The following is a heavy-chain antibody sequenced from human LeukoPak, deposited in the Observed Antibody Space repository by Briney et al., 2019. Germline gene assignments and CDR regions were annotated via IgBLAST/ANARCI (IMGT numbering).Heavy chain of an antibody. CDR2: IKQDGSEK. CDR1: GFTFSNYW. J-gene: IGHJ4*02. CDR3: GKDMSPGGLDN. D-gene: IGHD3-10*01. V-gene: IGHV3-7*03. Sequence: GGSLRLSCAASGFTFSNYWMSWVRQAPGKGLEGVANIKQDGSEKDYVDSVKGRFTISRDNAKNSLYLQMNSLRAEDTALYYCGKDMSPGGLDNWGQGTLVTVSS.